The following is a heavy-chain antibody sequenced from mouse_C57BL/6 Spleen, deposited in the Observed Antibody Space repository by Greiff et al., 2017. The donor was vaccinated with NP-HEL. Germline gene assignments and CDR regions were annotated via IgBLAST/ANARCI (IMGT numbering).Heavy chain of an antibody. J-gene: IGHJ4*01. CDR2: INPNYGTT. V-gene: IGHV1-39*01. D-gene: IGHD1-1*01. Sequence: EVKLVESGPELVKPGASVKISCKASGYSFTDYNMNWVKQSNGKSLEWIGVINPNYGTTSYNQKFKGKATLTVDQSSSTAYMQLNSLTSEDSAVYYCASPGSSYVGYYAMDYWGQGTSVTVSS. CDR3: ASPGSSYVGYYAMDY. CDR1: GYSFTDYN.